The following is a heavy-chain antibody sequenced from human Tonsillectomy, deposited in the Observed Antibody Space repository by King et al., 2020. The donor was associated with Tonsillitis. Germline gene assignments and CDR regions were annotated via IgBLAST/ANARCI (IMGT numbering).Heavy chain of an antibody. J-gene: IGHJ4*02. V-gene: IGHV1-69*01. CDR1: GGTFSSYA. D-gene: IGHD3-22*01. Sequence: QLVQSGAEVKKPGSSVKVSCKASGGTFSSYAISWVRQAPGQGLELMGGIIPIFGTANYAQKFQGRVTITADETKSTAYMELSSLGSEETAVYYCARNPAGRYYYDSSGYYSDYWGQGTLVTVSS. CDR3: ARNPAGRYYYDSSGYYSDY. CDR2: IIPIFGTA.